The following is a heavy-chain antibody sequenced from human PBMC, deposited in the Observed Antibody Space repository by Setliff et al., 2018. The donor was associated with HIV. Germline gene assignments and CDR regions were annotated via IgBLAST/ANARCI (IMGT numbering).Heavy chain of an antibody. J-gene: IGHJ4*02. D-gene: IGHD3-10*01. Sequence: SETLSLTCNYSGNSFSGYHWNWIRQPAGKGLEWLGRIYYTGSTEYNPSLKSRLTMSMDTSKDQFSLRLVSLTTAVTAVYYCARSIYGSGTYPLDVWGPGTLVTVSS. CDR3: ARSIYGSGTYPLDV. V-gene: IGHV4-4*07. CDR2: IYYTGST. CDR1: GNSFSGYH.